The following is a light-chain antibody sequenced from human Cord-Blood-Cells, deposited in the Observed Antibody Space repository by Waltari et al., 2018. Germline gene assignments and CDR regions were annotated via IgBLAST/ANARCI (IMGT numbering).Light chain of an antibody. CDR1: QSISSY. Sequence: DIEMAQSPSSLSASVGHRDTITCRTSQSISSYLNWYQQKPGKAPKLLIYAASSLQSGVPSRFSGSGSGTDFTLTISSLQPEDFATYYCQQCYSTPPTFGQGTKLEIK. CDR2: AAS. V-gene: IGKV1-39*01. CDR3: QQCYSTPPT. J-gene: IGKJ2*01.